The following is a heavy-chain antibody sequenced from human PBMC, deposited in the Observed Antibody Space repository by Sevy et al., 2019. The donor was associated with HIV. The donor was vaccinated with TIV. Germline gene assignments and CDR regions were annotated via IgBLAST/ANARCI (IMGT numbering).Heavy chain of an antibody. CDR2: ISSTGDAI. V-gene: IGHV3-48*01. J-gene: IGHJ3*02. CDR1: EFTFSFYT. D-gene: IGHD1-20*01. Sequence: GGSLRLSCVASEFTFSFYTMTWVRQAPGKGLEWISYISSTGDAIFYGDSVKGRFTISRDNAENSLYLQMNSLRVEDTAIYYCARGLHNWKSLPRPWDALDIWGQGTVVTVSS. CDR3: ARGLHNWKSLPRPWDALDI.